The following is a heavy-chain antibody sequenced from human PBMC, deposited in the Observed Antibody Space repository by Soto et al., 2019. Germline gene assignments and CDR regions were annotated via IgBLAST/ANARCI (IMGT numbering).Heavy chain of an antibody. CDR2: ISGGGVPV. CDR3: VRGRANYYLGF. V-gene: IGHV3-48*02. CDR1: GFTFSGYS. D-gene: IGHD1-1*01. J-gene: IGHJ4*02. Sequence: PGGSLRLSCKASGFTFSGYSMDWVRQAPGKGLEWIAYISGGGVPVYYADSVKGRFTISRDNAKNSLYLQMNHLRDEDTDIYYCVRGRANYYLGFWGQGALVTVSS.